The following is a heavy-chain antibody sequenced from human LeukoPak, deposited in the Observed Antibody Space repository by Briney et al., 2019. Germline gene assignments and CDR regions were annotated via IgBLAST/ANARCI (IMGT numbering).Heavy chain of an antibody. Sequence: GGTLRLSCAASGFSFSDYNMNWVRQAPGKGLEWVAYISSSSSTTHYADSVTGRFSISRDNAKSSLYLQMNSLRVEDTAVYYCARDLYSGSYYDFDYWGQGTLVTVSS. V-gene: IGHV3-48*01. J-gene: IGHJ4*02. CDR2: ISSSSSTT. CDR1: GFSFSDYN. D-gene: IGHD1-26*01. CDR3: ARDLYSGSYYDFDY.